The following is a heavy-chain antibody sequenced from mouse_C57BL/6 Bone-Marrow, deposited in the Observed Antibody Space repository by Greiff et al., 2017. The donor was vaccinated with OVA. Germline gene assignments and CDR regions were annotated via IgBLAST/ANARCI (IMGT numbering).Heavy chain of an antibody. CDR3: ARSSDYDYYYAMDY. J-gene: IGHJ4*01. Sequence: EVKLVESVAELVRPGASVKLSCTASGFNIKNTYMHWVKQRPEQGLEWIGRIDPANGNTKYAPKFQGKATITADTSSNTAYLQLSSLTSEDTAIYYCARSSDYDYYYAMDYWGQGTSVTVS. CDR2: IDPANGNT. D-gene: IGHD2-4*01. V-gene: IGHV14-3*01. CDR1: GFNIKNTY.